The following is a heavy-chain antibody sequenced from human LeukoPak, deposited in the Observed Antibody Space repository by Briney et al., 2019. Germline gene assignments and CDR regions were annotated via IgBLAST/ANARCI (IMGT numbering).Heavy chain of an antibody. D-gene: IGHD6-13*01. CDR3: AKGSAAAGRGSFDP. CDR1: GFTFGSYA. Sequence: GGSLRLSCAASGFTFGSYAMSWVRQAPGKGLEWVSAISGSGGSTYYADSVKGRFTISRDNSKNTLYLQMNSLRAEDTAVYYCAKGSAAAGRGSFDPWGQGTLVTVSS. CDR2: ISGSGGST. J-gene: IGHJ5*02. V-gene: IGHV3-23*01.